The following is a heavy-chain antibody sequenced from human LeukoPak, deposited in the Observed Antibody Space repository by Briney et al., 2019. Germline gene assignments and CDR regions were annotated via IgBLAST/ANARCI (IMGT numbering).Heavy chain of an antibody. CDR2: INSYGNIT. CDR1: GFTFSSFE. Sequence: PGGSLRPSCAASGFTFSSFEMNWVRQAPGKGLEWVSHINSYGNITYYVDSVKGRFTISRDNAKNSLYLQMNSLRAEDTAVYYCARSYRGSPPRKVAFDIWGQGTMVTVSS. D-gene: IGHD1-26*01. J-gene: IGHJ3*02. CDR3: ARSYRGSPPRKVAFDI. V-gene: IGHV3-48*03.